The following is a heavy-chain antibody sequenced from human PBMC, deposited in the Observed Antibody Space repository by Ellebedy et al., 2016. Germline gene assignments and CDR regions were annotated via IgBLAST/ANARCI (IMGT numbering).Heavy chain of an antibody. Sequence: SGPTLVKPTQTLTLTCTFSGFSLDTNEVVVGWIRQPPGGALERLSFIYGSDDKRYRPSLRSRLTITKDTSKNQVVLTMTNMDPVDTATYYCARRRWDSSSSFDYWGQGTLVTVSS. J-gene: IGHJ4*02. CDR3: ARRRWDSSSSFDY. V-gene: IGHV2-5*01. CDR2: IYGSDDK. CDR1: GFSLDTNEVV. D-gene: IGHD6-6*01.